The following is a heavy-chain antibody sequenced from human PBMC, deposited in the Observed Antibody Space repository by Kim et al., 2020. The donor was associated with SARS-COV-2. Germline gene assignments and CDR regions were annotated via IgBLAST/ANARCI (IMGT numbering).Heavy chain of an antibody. D-gene: IGHD3-3*01. J-gene: IGHJ4*02. Sequence: ASVKVSCKASGYTFTSYDINWVRQATGQGLEWMGWMNPNSGNTGYAQKFQGRVTMTRNTSISTAYMELSSLRSEDTAVYYCARVGIGGFLEWLYYFDYWGQGTLVTVSS. V-gene: IGHV1-8*01. CDR3: ARVGIGGFLEWLYYFDY. CDR1: GYTFTSYD. CDR2: MNPNSGNT.